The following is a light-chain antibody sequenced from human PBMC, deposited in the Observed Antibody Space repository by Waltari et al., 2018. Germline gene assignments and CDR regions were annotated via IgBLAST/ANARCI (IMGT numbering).Light chain of an antibody. Sequence: QSALTQPASVSGSPGQSITVSCTGTSSDVGSYNLVSWYQHHPPKAPKLMIYEVSKRPSGVSHRFSGSKSGNTASLTISGLQPEDEADYYCCSYAGANTYVFGSGTKLTVL. V-gene: IGLV2-23*02. CDR1: SSDVGSYNL. CDR2: EVS. J-gene: IGLJ1*01. CDR3: CSYAGANTYV.